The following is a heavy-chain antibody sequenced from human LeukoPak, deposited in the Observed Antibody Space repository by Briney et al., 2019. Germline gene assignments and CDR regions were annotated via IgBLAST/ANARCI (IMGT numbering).Heavy chain of an antibody. Sequence: SGTLSLTCTVSGASISSSNYYWGWIRQPPGKGLEWIGSIYYSGSTFYNPSLKSRVTISVDTSKNQFSLQLSSVTAADTAVYYCARDLFEARDYYDSSGLDAFDIWGQGTMVTVSS. CDR1: GASISSSNYY. CDR3: ARDLFEARDYYDSSGLDAFDI. J-gene: IGHJ3*02. V-gene: IGHV4-39*02. CDR2: IYYSGST. D-gene: IGHD3-22*01.